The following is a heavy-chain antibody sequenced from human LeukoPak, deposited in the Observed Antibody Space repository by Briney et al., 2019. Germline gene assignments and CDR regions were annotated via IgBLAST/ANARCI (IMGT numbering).Heavy chain of an antibody. CDR1: GYTFTSYA. D-gene: IGHD6-13*01. CDR3: ARASRGEQQLIFDY. J-gene: IGHJ4*02. V-gene: IGHV1-3*01. Sequence: GASVKVSCKASGYTFTSYAMHWVRQAPGQRLEWMGWINAGNGNTKYSQKFQGRVTITRDTSASTAYMELSSLRSEDTAVYYCARASRGEQQLIFDYWGQGTLVTVSS. CDR2: INAGNGNT.